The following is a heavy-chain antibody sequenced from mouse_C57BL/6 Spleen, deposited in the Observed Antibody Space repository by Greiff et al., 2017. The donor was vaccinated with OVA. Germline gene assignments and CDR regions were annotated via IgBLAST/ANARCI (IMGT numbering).Heavy chain of an antibody. V-gene: IGHV5-4*01. CDR1: GFTFSSYA. CDR2: ISDGGSYT. Sequence: EVQVVESGGGLVKPGGSLKLSCAASGFTFSSYAMSWVRQTPEKRLEWVATISDGGSYTYYPDNVKGRFTISRDNAKNNLYLQMSHLKSEDTAMYYCARGVELGLYYFDYWGQGTTLTVSS. D-gene: IGHD4-1*01. CDR3: ARGVELGLYYFDY. J-gene: IGHJ2*01.